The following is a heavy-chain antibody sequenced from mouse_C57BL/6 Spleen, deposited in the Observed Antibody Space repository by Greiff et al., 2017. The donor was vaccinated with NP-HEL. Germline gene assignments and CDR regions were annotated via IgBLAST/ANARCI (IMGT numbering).Heavy chain of an antibody. V-gene: IGHV1-62-2*01. CDR2: FYPGSGSI. CDR1: GYTFTEYT. J-gene: IGHJ1*03. D-gene: IGHD1-1*01. Sequence: QVQLQQSGAELVKPGASVKLSCKASGYTFTEYTIHWVKQRSGQGIEWIGWFYPGSGSIKYNEKFKDKATLTADKSSSTVYMELSRLTAEDSAVYFCARHEEITTVVAKGYWYFDVWGTGTTVTVSS. CDR3: ARHEEITTVVAKGYWYFDV.